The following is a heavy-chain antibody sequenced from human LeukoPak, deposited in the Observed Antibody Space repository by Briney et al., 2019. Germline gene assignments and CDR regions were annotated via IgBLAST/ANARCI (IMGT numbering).Heavy chain of an antibody. CDR2: INWNGDTI. D-gene: IGHD1-7*01. V-gene: IGHV3-20*04. CDR3: ARDRDWNSGFDY. Sequence: PGGSLRLSCAASGFTFDDYGMTWVRQAPGKGPEWVSGINWNGDTIGYADSVKGRFTISRDNAKNSLYLQMNSLRVEDTAVYYCARDRDWNSGFDYWGQGTLVTVSS. CDR1: GFTFDDYG. J-gene: IGHJ4*02.